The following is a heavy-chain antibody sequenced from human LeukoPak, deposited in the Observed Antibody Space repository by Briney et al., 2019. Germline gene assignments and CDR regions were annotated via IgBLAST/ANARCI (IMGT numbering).Heavy chain of an antibody. J-gene: IGHJ3*02. CDR1: GGSITSYY. Sequence: PSETLSLTCTVSGGSITSYYCSWIRQPPGKGLEWIGHVFHSGSTNYNPSLKSRVTISVDTSKNQFSLKLSSVTAADTAVYYCTRPYSSGWYGTFSIWGQGTMVTVSS. V-gene: IGHV4-59*01. CDR3: TRPYSSGWYGTFSI. CDR2: VFHSGST. D-gene: IGHD6-19*01.